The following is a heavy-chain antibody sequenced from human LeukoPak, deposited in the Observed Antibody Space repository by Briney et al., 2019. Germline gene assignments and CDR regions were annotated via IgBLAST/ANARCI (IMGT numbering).Heavy chain of an antibody. CDR3: ARDIVVVVAATFPAGLDY. CDR2: ISSSSSTI. CDR1: GFTFSSYS. Sequence: PGGSLRLSCAASGFTFSSYSMNWVRQAPGKGLEWVSYISSSSSTIYYADSVKGRFTISRDNAKNSLYLQTNSLRDEDTAVYYCARDIVVVVAATFPAGLDYWGQGTLVTVSS. V-gene: IGHV3-48*02. D-gene: IGHD2-15*01. J-gene: IGHJ4*02.